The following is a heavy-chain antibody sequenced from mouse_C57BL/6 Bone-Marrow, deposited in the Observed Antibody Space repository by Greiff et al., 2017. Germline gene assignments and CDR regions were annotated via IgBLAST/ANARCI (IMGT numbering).Heavy chain of an antibody. Sequence: VKLVESGAELVRPGSSVKLSCKASGYTFTSYWMDWVKQRPGQGLEWIGNIYPSDSETHYNQKFKDKATLTVDKSSSTAYIQLSSLTSEDSAVYYGATGTLYYARDYGGQGTSATVSS. D-gene: IGHD4-1*01. CDR2: IYPSDSET. CDR3: ATGTLYYARDY. V-gene: IGHV1-61*01. CDR1: GYTFTSYW. J-gene: IGHJ4*01.